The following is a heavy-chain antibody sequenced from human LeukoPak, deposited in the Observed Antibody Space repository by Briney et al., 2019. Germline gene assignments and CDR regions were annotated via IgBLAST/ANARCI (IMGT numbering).Heavy chain of an antibody. D-gene: IGHD6-6*01. CDR3: ARDKRSSGDLHFYY. Sequence: GGSLRLSCAASGFTFSSYAMHWVRQAPGKGLEWVAVISYDGSNKYYADSVKGRFTISRDNSKNTLYLQMNSLRAEDTAVYYCARDKRSSGDLHFYYWGQGTLVTVSS. V-gene: IGHV3-30*04. CDR2: ISYDGSNK. CDR1: GFTFSSYA. J-gene: IGHJ4*02.